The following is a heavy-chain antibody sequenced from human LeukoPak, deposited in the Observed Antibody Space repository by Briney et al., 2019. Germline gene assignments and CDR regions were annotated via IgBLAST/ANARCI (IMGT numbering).Heavy chain of an antibody. Sequence: ASVKVSCKASGYTFTSYYMHWVRQAPGQGLEWMGIINPSGGSTSYAQKFQGRVTMTRDTSTSTVYMELSSLRFEDTAVYYCARGGYDNTYGPAFDIWGQGTMVTVS. CDR3: ARGGYDNTYGPAFDI. CDR2: INPSGGST. V-gene: IGHV1-46*01. D-gene: IGHD3-9*01. J-gene: IGHJ3*02. CDR1: GYTFTSYY.